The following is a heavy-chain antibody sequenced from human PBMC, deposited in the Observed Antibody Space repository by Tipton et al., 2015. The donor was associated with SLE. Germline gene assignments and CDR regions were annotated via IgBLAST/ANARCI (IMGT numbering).Heavy chain of an antibody. V-gene: IGHV4-30-4*01. Sequence: TLSLTCTVSGGSISSGDYYWIWIRQPPGKGLEWIGYIYYSGSTYYNPSLKSRVTISADTSKNQFSLKLGSVTAADTAVYYCASYVVATISFGYWGQVTLVTVPS. D-gene: IGHD5-12*01. CDR2: IYYSGST. CDR3: ASYVVATISFGY. CDR1: GGSISSGDYY. J-gene: IGHJ4*02.